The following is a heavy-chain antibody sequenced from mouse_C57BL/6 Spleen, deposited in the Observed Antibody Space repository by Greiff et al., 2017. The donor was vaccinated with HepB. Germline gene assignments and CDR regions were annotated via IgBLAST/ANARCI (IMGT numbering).Heavy chain of an antibody. CDR1: GFNIKDYY. Sequence: VHVKQSGAELVKPGASVKLSCTASGFNIKDYYMHWVKQRTEQGLEWIGRIDPEDGETKYAPKFQGKATITADTSSNTAYLQLSSLTSEDTAVYYCARPEDYGSSYVHFDYWGQGTTLTVSS. J-gene: IGHJ2*01. V-gene: IGHV14-2*01. CDR2: IDPEDGET. D-gene: IGHD1-1*01. CDR3: ARPEDYGSSYVHFDY.